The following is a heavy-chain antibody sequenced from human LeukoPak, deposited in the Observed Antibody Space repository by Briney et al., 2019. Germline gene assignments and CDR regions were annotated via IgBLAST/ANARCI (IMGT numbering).Heavy chain of an antibody. CDR1: GGSISSSSYY. D-gene: IGHD1-26*01. J-gene: IGHJ5*02. Sequence: SETLSLTCTVSGGSISSSSYYWGWIRQPPGKGLEWIGSMYYSGTTYYNPSLKSRVTISVDTSKNQFSLKLSSVTAADTAVYYCARHRYRSGSDWIDPWGQGTPVTVSS. V-gene: IGHV4-39*01. CDR3: ARHRYRSGSDWIDP. CDR2: MYYSGTT.